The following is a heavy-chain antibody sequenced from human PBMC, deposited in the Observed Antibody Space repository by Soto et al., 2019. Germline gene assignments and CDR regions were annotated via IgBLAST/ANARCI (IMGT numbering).Heavy chain of an antibody. J-gene: IGHJ6*02. D-gene: IGHD3-9*01. CDR1: GISLTNSGVG. CDR3: AQTDFDLYGMDV. CDR2: IYWDDAK. V-gene: IGHV2-5*02. Sequence: QITLTESGPTLVKPTQTLTLTCTFSGISLTNSGVGVSWIRQPPGKALEWLAVIYWDDAKHFSPSQKSRLTTTKHTSKTQVVLTMTNMNSVDTATYFCAQTDFDLYGMDVWGQWTTVIVSS.